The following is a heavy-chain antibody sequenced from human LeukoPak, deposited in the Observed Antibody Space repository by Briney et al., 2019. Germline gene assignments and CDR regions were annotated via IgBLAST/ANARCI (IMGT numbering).Heavy chain of an antibody. CDR1: GFTFSSYS. Sequence: GGSLRLSCAASGFTFSSYSMNCVRQAPGKGLEWVSSINSSSSYIYYGDSVKGRFTISRDNAKNSLYLQINSLRPEDTSVYYCAKDTQDNWNDEDAFDIWGQGTMVTVSS. CDR2: INSSSSYI. D-gene: IGHD1-1*01. CDR3: AKDTQDNWNDEDAFDI. V-gene: IGHV3-21*01. J-gene: IGHJ3*02.